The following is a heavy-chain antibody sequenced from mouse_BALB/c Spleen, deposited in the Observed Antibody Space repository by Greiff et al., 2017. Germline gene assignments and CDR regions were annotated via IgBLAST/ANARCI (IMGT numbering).Heavy chain of an antibody. CDR1: GFTFSSYG. J-gene: IGHJ3*01. CDR2: INSNGGST. D-gene: IGHD5-5*01. V-gene: IGHV5-6-3*01. CDR3: ASYLFPGAWFAY. Sequence: VQLKESGGGLVQPGGSLKLSCAASGFTFSSYGMSWVRQTPDKRLELVATINSNGGSTYYPDSVKGRFTISRDNAKNTLYLQMSSMKSEDTAMYYCASYLFPGAWFAYWGQGTLVTVSA.